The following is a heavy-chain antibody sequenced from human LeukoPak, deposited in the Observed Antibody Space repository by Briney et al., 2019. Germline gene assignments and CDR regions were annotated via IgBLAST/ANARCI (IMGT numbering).Heavy chain of an antibody. CDR2: ISTYNGNT. Sequence: GASVKVSCKASGYTFTNYIINWVRQAPGQGLEYMGWISTYNGNTNYVQKLQGRVTMTTDTSTSTAYMELTSLRSDDTAVYYCALVNRPHDDYWGQGTLVTVSS. J-gene: IGHJ4*02. D-gene: IGHD3-9*01. V-gene: IGHV1-18*04. CDR1: GYTFTNYI. CDR3: ALVNRPHDDY.